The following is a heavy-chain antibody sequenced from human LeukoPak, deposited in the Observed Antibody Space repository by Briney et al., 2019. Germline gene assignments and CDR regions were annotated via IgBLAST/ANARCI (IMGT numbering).Heavy chain of an antibody. CDR3: ARALYSFYYYGMDV. V-gene: IGHV1-8*01. D-gene: IGHD6-13*01. CDR1: GYTFTSYD. J-gene: IGHJ6*02. CDR2: MSPNSGNT. Sequence: ASVKVSCKASGYTFTSYDINWVRQATGQGLEWMGWMSPNSGNTGYAQKFQGRVTMTRNTSISTAYMELSSLRSEDAAVYYCARALYSFYYYGMDVWGQGTTVTVSS.